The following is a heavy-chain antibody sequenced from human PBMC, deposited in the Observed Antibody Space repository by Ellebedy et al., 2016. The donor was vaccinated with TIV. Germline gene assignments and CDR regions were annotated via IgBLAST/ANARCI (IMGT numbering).Heavy chain of an antibody. V-gene: IGHV3-7*01. D-gene: IGHD2-15*01. CDR1: GFTFSSLW. Sequence: GGSLRLSCAASGFTFSSLWMSWVRQAPGKGLEWVANINQDESEKYYVDSVKGRFTISRDNAKNSLCLQMKSLRAEDTAVYYCARDVLGGCFDCWGRGTLVTVSS. J-gene: IGHJ4*02. CDR2: INQDESEK. CDR3: ARDVLGGCFDC.